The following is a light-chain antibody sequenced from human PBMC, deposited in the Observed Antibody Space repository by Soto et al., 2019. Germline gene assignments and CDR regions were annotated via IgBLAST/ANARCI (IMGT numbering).Light chain of an antibody. J-gene: IGKJ3*01. Sequence: DIQLTQSPSFLSASVGDRVTITCRASQGISSYLAWYQQKPGKAPNLLIYAASTLQSGVPSRFSGSTSGTEFTLTISSLLPEDFATYYCQQLNSYPFAFGPGTKVDIK. CDR3: QQLNSYPFA. CDR1: QGISSY. CDR2: AAS. V-gene: IGKV1-9*01.